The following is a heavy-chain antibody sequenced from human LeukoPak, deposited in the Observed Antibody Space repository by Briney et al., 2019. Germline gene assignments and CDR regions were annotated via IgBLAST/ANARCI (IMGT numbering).Heavy chain of an antibody. CDR3: ARRLTQYDCFDP. D-gene: IGHD2-2*01. J-gene: IGHJ5*02. CDR1: GDSVSGNSVT. CDR2: TYYRSTWYN. V-gene: IGHV6-1*01. Sequence: SQTLSLTCAISGDSVSGNSVTWNWIKQSPSRGLEWLGRTYYRSTWYNGYAVSVRGRITVNPDTSKNQFSLHLNSVTPEDTAVYYCARRLTQYDCFDPWGQGILVTVSS.